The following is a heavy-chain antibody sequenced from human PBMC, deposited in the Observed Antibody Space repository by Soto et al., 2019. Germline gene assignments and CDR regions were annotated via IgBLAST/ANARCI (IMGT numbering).Heavy chain of an antibody. CDR3: ARADYEILNGSYAMDV. CDR1: DESLGNYH. Sequence: PSETLAVSCTVSDESLGNYHWFWIWQPVGKGLEWIGRVSSSGNTNANPTLNSRATMSIDTSKNQFSLRLRSVTAADTAVYYCARADYEILNGSYAMDVWGQGTTVTGSS. J-gene: IGHJ6*01. V-gene: IGHV4-4*07. CDR2: VSSSGNT. D-gene: IGHD3-9*01.